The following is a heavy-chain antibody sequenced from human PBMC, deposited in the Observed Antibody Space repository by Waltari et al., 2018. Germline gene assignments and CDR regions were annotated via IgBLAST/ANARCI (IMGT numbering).Heavy chain of an antibody. D-gene: IGHD1-26*01. CDR2: ISGSGGST. J-gene: IGHJ4*02. Sequence: EVQLLESGGGLVQPGGSLSLSCAASGFTFSSYAMSWIRQAPGKGLEWVSAISGSGGSTYYADSVKGRFTISRDNSKNTLYLQMNSLRAEDTAVYYCARIGSYVYYFDYWGQGTLVTVSS. CDR1: GFTFSSYA. CDR3: ARIGSYVYYFDY. V-gene: IGHV3-23*01.